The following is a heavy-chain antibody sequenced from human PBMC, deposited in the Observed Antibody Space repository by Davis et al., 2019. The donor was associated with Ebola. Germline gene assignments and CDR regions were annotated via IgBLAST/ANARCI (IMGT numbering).Heavy chain of an antibody. CDR3: ATRYQLLDN. CDR1: GYTFISFD. J-gene: IGHJ4*02. V-gene: IGHV1-8*01. Sequence: AASVKVSCKASGYTFISFDINWVRQAPGQGLEWMGWMNPNRGDTGYAQKFQGRVTMTRNTAMNTAYMELSGLTSEDTAVYYCATRYQLLDNWGQGTLVTVSS. D-gene: IGHD2-2*01. CDR2: MNPNRGDT.